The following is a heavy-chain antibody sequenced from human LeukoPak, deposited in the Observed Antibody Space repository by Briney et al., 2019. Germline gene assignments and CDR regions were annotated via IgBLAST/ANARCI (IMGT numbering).Heavy chain of an antibody. V-gene: IGHV4-31*03. J-gene: IGHJ4*02. D-gene: IGHD3-22*01. CDR1: GGSISSGGYY. Sequence: SETLSLTCTVSGGSISSGGYYWSWIRQHPGKGLEWIVDIYYSGSTYYNPSLKSRVTISVDTSKNQFSLKLSSVTAADTAVYYCARDYYDSSGYYFHDYWGQGTLVTVSS. CDR3: ARDYYDSSGYYFHDY. CDR2: IYYSGST.